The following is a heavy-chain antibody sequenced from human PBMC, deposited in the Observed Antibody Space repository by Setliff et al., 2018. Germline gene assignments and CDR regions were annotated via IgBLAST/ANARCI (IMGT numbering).Heavy chain of an antibody. J-gene: IGHJ6*02. V-gene: IGHV4-61*01. CDR1: GASVSSNIYY. D-gene: IGHD2-21*02. Sequence: SETLSLTCTVSGASVSSNIYYWSWIRQPPGRGLEWIGCIYNSGSAIYSPSLKSRVTISVDTSKNQFSLQLSSVTAADTAVYYCARDTGSEEGPPHLVVLTANGLDVWGQGTTVTVSS. CDR2: IYNSGSA. CDR3: ARDTGSEEGPPHLVVLTANGLDV.